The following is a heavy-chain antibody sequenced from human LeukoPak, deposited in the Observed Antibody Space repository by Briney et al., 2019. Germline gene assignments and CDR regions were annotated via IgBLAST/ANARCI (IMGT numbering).Heavy chain of an antibody. D-gene: IGHD2-15*01. Sequence: GGSLRLSCAASGFTFSGSAMHWVRQASGKGLEWVGRIRSKANSYATAYAASVKGRFTISRDDSKNTAYLQMNSLKTEDTAVYYCTSPYCSGGSCYGPNWFDPWGQGTLVTVSP. CDR2: IRSKANSYAT. CDR1: GFTFSGSA. V-gene: IGHV3-73*01. CDR3: TSPYCSGGSCYGPNWFDP. J-gene: IGHJ5*02.